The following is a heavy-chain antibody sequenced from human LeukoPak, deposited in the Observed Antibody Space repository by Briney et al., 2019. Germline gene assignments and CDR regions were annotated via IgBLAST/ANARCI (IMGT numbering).Heavy chain of an antibody. CDR3: ARDYGYSYGFVQGPPGVDY. CDR1: GYTFTGYY. D-gene: IGHD5-18*01. CDR2: INPNSGGT. V-gene: IGHV1-2*06. Sequence: ASVKVSCKASGYTFTGYYMHWVRQAPGQGLEWMGRINPNSGGTNYAQKFQGRVTMTRDTSISTAYMELSRLRSDDTAVYNCARDYGYSYGFVQGPPGVDYWGQGTLVTVSS. J-gene: IGHJ4*02.